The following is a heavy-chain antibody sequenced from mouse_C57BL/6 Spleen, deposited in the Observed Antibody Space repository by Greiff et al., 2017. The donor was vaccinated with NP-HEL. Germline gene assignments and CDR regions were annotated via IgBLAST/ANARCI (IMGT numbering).Heavy chain of an antibody. CDR3: ARAGYYDPAWFAY. V-gene: IGHV1-55*01. J-gene: IGHJ3*01. CDR2: IYPGSGST. D-gene: IGHD2-3*01. CDR1: GYTFTSYW. Sequence: QVQLKESGAELVKPGASVKMSCKASGYTFTSYWITWVKQRPGQGLEWIGDIYPGSGSTNYNEKFKSKATLTVDTSSSTAYMQLSSLTSEDSAVYYCARAGYYDPAWFAYWGQGTLVTVSA.